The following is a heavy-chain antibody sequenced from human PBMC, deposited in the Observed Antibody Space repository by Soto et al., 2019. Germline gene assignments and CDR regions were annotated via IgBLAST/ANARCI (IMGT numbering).Heavy chain of an antibody. CDR3: VSDRGYGHASVPYS. V-gene: IGHV3-30*03. J-gene: IGHJ4*02. Sequence: QAQLVESGGGVVQPGRSLRLSCEDSGFAFSSYGMHWVRQAPGTVLEWVAVISYDGSLQHYAASVKGRFTISRDNSKTMVLLQISSLRAEDTAVYYCVSDRGYGHASVPYSWGQGTLVSVSS. CDR2: ISYDGSLQ. D-gene: IGHD5-18*01. CDR1: GFAFSSYG.